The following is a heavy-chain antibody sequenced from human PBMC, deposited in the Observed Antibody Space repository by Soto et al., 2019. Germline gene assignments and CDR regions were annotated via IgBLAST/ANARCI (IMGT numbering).Heavy chain of an antibody. CDR3: ANYATYYYSTLPRAYFES. CDR2: ISFDGTTK. V-gene: IGHV3-30*18. Sequence: GGSLRLSSEGSAFPSYNYRINWIPQAPGKRVAWVAIISFDGTTKVYADYVKGRFTISRYYSKNTVFLQMNGLRVGYTAVYYCANYATYYYSTLPRAYFESWGQGTPVTVSS. CDR1: AFPSYNYR. J-gene: IGHJ4*02. D-gene: IGHD3-10*01.